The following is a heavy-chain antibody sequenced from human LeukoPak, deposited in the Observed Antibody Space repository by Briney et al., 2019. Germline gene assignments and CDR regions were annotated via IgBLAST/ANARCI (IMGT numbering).Heavy chain of an antibody. V-gene: IGHV6-1*01. J-gene: IGHJ5*02. D-gene: IGHD3-10*01. CDR1: GDSVSSNSAA. Sequence: SQTLSLTCAISGDSVSSNSAAWNWIRQSPSRGLEWLGRTYYRSKWYNDYAVSVKSRITINPDTSKNQFSLQLNSVTPEDTAVYYCAREEYYYGSGSYYFPDRFDPWGQGTLVTVSS. CDR3: AREEYYYGSGSYYFPDRFDP. CDR2: TYYRSKWYN.